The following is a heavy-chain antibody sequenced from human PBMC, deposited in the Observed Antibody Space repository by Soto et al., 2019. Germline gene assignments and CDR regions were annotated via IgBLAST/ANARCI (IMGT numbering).Heavy chain of an antibody. V-gene: IGHV3-30-3*01. J-gene: IGHJ6*02. CDR3: ARGEMVYAIVYYYGMDV. CDR2: ISYDGSNK. Sequence: QVQLVESGGGVVQPGRSLRLSCAASGFTFSSYAMHWVRQAPGKGLEWVAVISYDGSNKYYADSVKGRFTISRDNSKNTLYLQMNSLRAKDTAVYYCARGEMVYAIVYYYGMDVWGQGTTVTVSS. CDR1: GFTFSSYA. D-gene: IGHD2-8*01.